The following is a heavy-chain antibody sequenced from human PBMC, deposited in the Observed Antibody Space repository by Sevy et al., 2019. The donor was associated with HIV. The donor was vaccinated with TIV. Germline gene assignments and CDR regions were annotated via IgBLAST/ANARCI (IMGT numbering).Heavy chain of an antibody. CDR1: GHTLTELP. Sequence: ASVKVSCKFSGHTLTELPIHWVRQAPGKRLEWMGRFDPEDGERIYARKFQGRVTMTEDTSTDTAYMELGSLRSEDTALYYCASTREYYSDNSGYFDYWGQGTLVTVSS. CDR2: FDPEDGER. CDR3: ASTREYYSDNSGYFDY. D-gene: IGHD3-22*01. J-gene: IGHJ4*02. V-gene: IGHV1-24*01.